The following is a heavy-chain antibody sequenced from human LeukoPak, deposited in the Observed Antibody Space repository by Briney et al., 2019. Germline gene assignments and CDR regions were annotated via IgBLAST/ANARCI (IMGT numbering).Heavy chain of an antibody. D-gene: IGHD1-26*01. J-gene: IGHJ6*03. CDR1: GGSISSGTYY. CDR3: AKGIVQDYYYYYMDV. CDR2: IYTTSGST. Sequence: SQTLSLTCTVSGGSISSGTYYWSWIRQPAGKGLEWIGRIYTTSGSTNYNPSLKSRVTISVDTSKNQFSLKLNSVTAADTAVYYCAKGIVQDYYYYYMDVWGKGTTVTVSS. V-gene: IGHV4-61*02.